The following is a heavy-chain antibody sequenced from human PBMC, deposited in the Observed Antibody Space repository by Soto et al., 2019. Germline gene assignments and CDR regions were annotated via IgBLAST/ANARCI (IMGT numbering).Heavy chain of an antibody. V-gene: IGHV3-23*01. J-gene: IGHJ4*02. CDR2: VHVEDGVRST. Sequence: GGSLRLSCVASGITLSRFDMSWVRQAPGKGLEWVSAVHVEDGVRSTFYAESVRGRFTISSDISKNTLYPQMNSMRVEDTAIYYCADAQWSGQSNCWGQGTLVTVSS. D-gene: IGHD3-10*01. CDR3: ADAQWSGQSNC. CDR1: GITLSRFD.